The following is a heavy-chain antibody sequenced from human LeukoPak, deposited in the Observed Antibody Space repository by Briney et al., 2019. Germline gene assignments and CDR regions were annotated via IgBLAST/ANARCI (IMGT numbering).Heavy chain of an antibody. CDR2: ITNSGTT. CDR3: ARRYGSGSSGTFDY. V-gene: IGHV4-59*11. Sequence: SETLSLTCTVSGESISSHYWSWTRQSPGKGLEWIGYITNSGTTKFNPSLKSRVTISRDTSKNQISLKLSSVTAADTAVYYCARRYGSGSSGTFDYWGQGTLVTVSS. D-gene: IGHD3-10*01. CDR1: GESISSHY. J-gene: IGHJ4*02.